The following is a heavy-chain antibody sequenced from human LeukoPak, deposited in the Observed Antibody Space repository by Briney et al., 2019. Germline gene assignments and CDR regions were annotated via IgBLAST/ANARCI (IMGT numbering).Heavy chain of an antibody. D-gene: IGHD4-11*01. V-gene: IGHV1-46*01. Sequence: ASVKVSCKASGYTFTSYYMHWVRQAPGQGLEWMGIINPSGGSTSYAQKFQGRVTVTRDMSTSTVYMELSSLRSEDTAVYYCARDIGYSNTRAWFDPWGQGTLVTVSS. J-gene: IGHJ5*02. CDR3: ARDIGYSNTRAWFDP. CDR2: INPSGGST. CDR1: GYTFTSYY.